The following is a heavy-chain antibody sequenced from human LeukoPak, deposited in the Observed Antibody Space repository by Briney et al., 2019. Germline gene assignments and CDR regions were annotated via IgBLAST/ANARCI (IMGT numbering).Heavy chain of an antibody. D-gene: IGHD1-26*01. CDR1: GYTFTTYH. CDR2: IDTSDGNT. CDR3: ARGMGSTTFADFDY. Sequence: ASVKVSCKASGYTFTTYHMHWVRQAPGQGLEWVGMIDTSDGNTNYAQKLQGRVTMTTDTSTSTAYMELRSLRSDDTAVYYCARGMGSTTFADFDYWGQGTLVTVSS. J-gene: IGHJ4*02. V-gene: IGHV1-46*04.